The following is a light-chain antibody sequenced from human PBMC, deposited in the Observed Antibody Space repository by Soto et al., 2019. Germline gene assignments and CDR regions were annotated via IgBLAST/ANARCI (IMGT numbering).Light chain of an antibody. J-gene: IGKJ4*01. CDR3: HHRSNWPPLT. V-gene: IGKV3-11*01. CDR1: QSVSSS. Sequence: EIVLTQSPATMPLSPGERATLSCRASQSVSSSLAWYQQKPCQAPTLLIYDASNRATGIPARFSGSGSGTDFTLTISSLEPEDFAVYYCHHRSNWPPLTFGGGTKVESK. CDR2: DAS.